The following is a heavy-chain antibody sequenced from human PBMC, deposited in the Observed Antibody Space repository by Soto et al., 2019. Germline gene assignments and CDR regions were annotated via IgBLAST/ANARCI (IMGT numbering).Heavy chain of an antibody. CDR3: ARSKLELRNWFDP. Sequence: ASVKSRKASGYTFTRYAMHWVRQAPGQRLEWMGWINAGNGNTKYSQKFQGRVTITRDTSASTAYMELSSLRSEDTAVYYCARSKLELRNWFDPWGQGTLVTVSS. D-gene: IGHD1-7*01. CDR2: INAGNGNT. J-gene: IGHJ5*02. V-gene: IGHV1-3*01. CDR1: GYTFTRYA.